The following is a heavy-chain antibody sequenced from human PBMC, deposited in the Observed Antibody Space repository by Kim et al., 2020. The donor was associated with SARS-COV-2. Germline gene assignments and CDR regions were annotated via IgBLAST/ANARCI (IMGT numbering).Heavy chain of an antibody. CDR1: GFTFNNYA. D-gene: IGHD6-13*01. V-gene: IGHV3-23*01. Sequence: GGSLRLSCAASGFTFNNYAMSWVRQAPGKGLEWVSSIGGSGSNTFYADSVKGRFTISRDNSKNTLYLQMDSLRVEDTAVYYCAKGFATAAGKFDYWGQGTLVTVSS. CDR2: IGGSGSNT. J-gene: IGHJ4*02. CDR3: AKGFATAAGKFDY.